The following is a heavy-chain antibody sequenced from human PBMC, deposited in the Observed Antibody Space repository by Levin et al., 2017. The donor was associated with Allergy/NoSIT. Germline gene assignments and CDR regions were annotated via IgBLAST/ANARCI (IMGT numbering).Heavy chain of an antibody. CDR1: GGTFSSYA. Sequence: SVKVSCKASGGTFSSYAISWVRQAPGQGLEWMGGIIPIFGTANYAQKFQGRVTITADKSTSTAYMELSSLRSEDTAVYYCARSPSDHDYGDYPYYYGMDVWGQGTTVTVSS. CDR3: ARSPSDHDYGDYPYYYGMDV. D-gene: IGHD4-17*01. V-gene: IGHV1-69*06. CDR2: IIPIFGTA. J-gene: IGHJ6*02.